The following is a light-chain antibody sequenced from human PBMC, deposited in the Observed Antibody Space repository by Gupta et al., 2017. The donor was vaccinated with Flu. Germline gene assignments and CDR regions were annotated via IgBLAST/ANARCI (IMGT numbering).Light chain of an antibody. CDR2: EVR. V-gene: IGLV2-8*01. J-gene: IGLJ1*01. CDR1: SYEWGWFNY. CDR3: SSYAVRNKRV. Sequence: SDNLSCTGHSYEWGWFNYLSWYQQHPGRAPQLIIYEVRKRHAGGPDRFSGSKSGSTASLTVSGRQAEDEADYSCSSYAVRNKRVCGTGNKVTVL.